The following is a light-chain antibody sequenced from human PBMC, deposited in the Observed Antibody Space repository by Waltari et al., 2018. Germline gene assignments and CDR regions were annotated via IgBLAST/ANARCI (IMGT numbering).Light chain of an antibody. Sequence: DIQMTQSPGSLSASVGDRVTITCRASQRVDIYVNWYQQKPGKAPKLLIYAASSLQSGAPSRFSCSGSGTDFTLTISSLQREDFATYYCQQSYSTPLTFGGGTKVDIK. CDR3: QQSYSTPLT. CDR1: QRVDIY. CDR2: AAS. V-gene: IGKV1-39*01. J-gene: IGKJ4*01.